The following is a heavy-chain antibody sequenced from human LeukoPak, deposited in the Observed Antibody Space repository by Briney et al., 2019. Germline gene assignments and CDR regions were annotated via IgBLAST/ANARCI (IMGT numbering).Heavy chain of an antibody. CDR1: GYTFTSYG. Sequence: WASVKVSCKASGYTFTSYGISWVRQAPGQGLEWMGWISAYNGNTNYAQKLQGRVTMTTDTSTSTAYMELRSLRSDDTAVYYCARDHPLPELRYFDTYFYGMDVWGQGTTVTVSS. CDR3: ARDHPLPELRYFDTYFYGMDV. CDR2: ISAYNGNT. D-gene: IGHD3-9*01. V-gene: IGHV1-18*01. J-gene: IGHJ6*02.